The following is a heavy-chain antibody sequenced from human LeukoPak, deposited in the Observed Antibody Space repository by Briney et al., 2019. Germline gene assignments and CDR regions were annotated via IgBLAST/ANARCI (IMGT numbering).Heavy chain of an antibody. V-gene: IGHV4-59*01. CDR2: IYYSGST. CDR3: AKPFIVGATGYYYYYMGV. Sequence: SETLSLTCSVSGGSISSYYWSWIRQPPGKGLEWIGYIYYSGSTNYNPSLKSRVTISVDTSKNQFSLKLSSVTAADTAVYYCAKPFIVGATGYYYYYMGVWGKGTTVTVAS. J-gene: IGHJ6*03. CDR1: GGSISSYY. D-gene: IGHD1-26*01.